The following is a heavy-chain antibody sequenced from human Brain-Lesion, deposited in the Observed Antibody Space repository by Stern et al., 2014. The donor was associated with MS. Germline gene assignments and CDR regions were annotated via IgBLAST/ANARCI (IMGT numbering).Heavy chain of an antibody. D-gene: IGHD2-2*01. V-gene: IGHV4-61*02. CDR2: IFNSASP. CDR1: GGSISSGGYY. J-gene: IGHJ6*02. Sequence: VQLVESGPGLVKPSQTLSLSCTVSGGSISSGGYYWSWLRQPAGKGLEWIGRIFNSASPNYNPPLKSRVTISIDPSKNQFSLRLNSMTAADTAVYYCARGRVVPGFQYYATDVWGQGTTVIVSS. CDR3: ARGRVVPGFQYYATDV.